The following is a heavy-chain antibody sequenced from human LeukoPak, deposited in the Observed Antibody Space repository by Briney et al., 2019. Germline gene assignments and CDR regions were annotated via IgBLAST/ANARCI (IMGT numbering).Heavy chain of an antibody. CDR2: ISSSSSYI. CDR3: TRDGKDCSSTSCPADY. V-gene: IGHV3-21*01. Sequence: GGSLRLSCAASGFTFSSYSMNWVRQAPGKGLEWVSSISSSSSYIYYAGSVKGRFTISRDNAKNSLYLQMNSLRVEDTAVYFCTRDGKDCSSTSCPADYWGQGTLVTVSS. CDR1: GFTFSSYS. J-gene: IGHJ4*02. D-gene: IGHD2-2*01.